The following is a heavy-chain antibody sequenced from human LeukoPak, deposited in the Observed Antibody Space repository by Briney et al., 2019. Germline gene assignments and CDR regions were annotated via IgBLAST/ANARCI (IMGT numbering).Heavy chain of an antibody. Sequence: GALRLSCAASGFTFSSYAMSWVRQAPGKGREWVSAISGSGGSTYYADSVKGRFTISRDNSKNTLYLQMNSLRAEDTAVYYCAKDRGGWFDPWGQGTLVTVSS. CDR2: ISGSGGST. CDR1: GFTFSSYA. V-gene: IGHV3-23*01. D-gene: IGHD3-3*01. J-gene: IGHJ5*02. CDR3: AKDRGGWFDP.